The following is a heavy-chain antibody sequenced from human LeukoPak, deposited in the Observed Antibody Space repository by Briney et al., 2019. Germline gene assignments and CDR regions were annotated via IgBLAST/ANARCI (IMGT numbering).Heavy chain of an antibody. J-gene: IGHJ4*02. D-gene: IGHD6-13*01. CDR3: ARDNIAAAGILDY. CDR2: IYSGGST. CDR1: GFTVSSNY. Sequence: PGGSLRLSCAASGFTVSSNYMSWVRQAPGKGLEWVSVIYSGGSTYYADSVKGRFTISRDNSKNTLYLQMNSLRAEDTAVYYCARDNIAAAGILDYWGQGTLVTVSS. V-gene: IGHV3-53*01.